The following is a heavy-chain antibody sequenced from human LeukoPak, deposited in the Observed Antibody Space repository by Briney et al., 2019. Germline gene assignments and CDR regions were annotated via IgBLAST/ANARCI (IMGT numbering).Heavy chain of an antibody. V-gene: IGHV4-39*01. CDR1: GGSISSSSYY. D-gene: IGHD6-13*01. J-gene: IGHJ4*02. CDR2: IYYSGST. CDR3: ARLAAAGPIHYFDY. Sequence: SETLSLTCTVSGGSISSSSYYWGWIRQPPGKGLEWIGSIYYSGSTYYNPSLKSRVTISVDTSKNQFSLKLSSVTAADTAVYYCARLAAAGPIHYFDYWGQGTPVTVSS.